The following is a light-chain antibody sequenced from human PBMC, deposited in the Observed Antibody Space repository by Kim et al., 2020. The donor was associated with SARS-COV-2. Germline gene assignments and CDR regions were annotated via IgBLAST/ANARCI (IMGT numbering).Light chain of an antibody. J-gene: IGKJ5*01. CDR2: GAS. CDR3: QQYNTWLIT. V-gene: IGKV3D-15*01. CDR1: QSVSTR. Sequence: QGERASLASRARQSVSTRLAWDQQQPGQAPRRLIYGASTRDTGIPARFSGSGSGTEFTLTISSLQYEDVAVYYCQQYNTWLITFGQGTRLEIK.